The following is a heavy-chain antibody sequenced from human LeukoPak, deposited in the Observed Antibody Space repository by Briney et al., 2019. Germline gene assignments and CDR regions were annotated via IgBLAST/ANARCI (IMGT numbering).Heavy chain of an antibody. Sequence: GGSLRLSCTVSGFTVSSNSMSWVRQAPGKGLEWVSFIYSGTTHYSYSAKGRFTISRDNSKNTLYLQMKSLRAEDTAVYYCARRAGAYSHPYDYWGQGTLVTVSS. V-gene: IGHV3-53*01. CDR2: IYSGTT. CDR1: GFTVSSNS. J-gene: IGHJ4*02. D-gene: IGHD4/OR15-4a*01. CDR3: ARRAGAYSHPYDY.